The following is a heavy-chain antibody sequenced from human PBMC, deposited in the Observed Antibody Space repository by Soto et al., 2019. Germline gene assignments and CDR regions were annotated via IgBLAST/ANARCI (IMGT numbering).Heavy chain of an antibody. D-gene: IGHD1-26*01. J-gene: IGHJ4*01. V-gene: IGHV3-23*01. CDR3: AKDRRLELHDFHFDS. CDR2: ISASGTST. Sequence: GSLRLSCAASGXTFSTYAMGWVRRAPGKGLEWVSSISASGTSTYYADSVKGRFTISMDNSKNTLYVQMNIMRVEDTAIYYCAKDRRLELHDFHFDSWGHGTLVTVSS. CDR1: GXTFSTYA.